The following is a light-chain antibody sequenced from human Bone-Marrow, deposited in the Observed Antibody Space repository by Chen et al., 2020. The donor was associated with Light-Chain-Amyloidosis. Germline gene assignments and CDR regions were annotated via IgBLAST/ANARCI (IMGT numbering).Light chain of an antibody. V-gene: IGLV2-14*03. CDR2: DVS. Sequence: SALTHPASVSGSPGQSLTLSCTGTRRVIGGYEYVSWYQQHPGEAPKLMIYDVSRRPSGVSSRCSGSKSGKTASLTICGVQAEEGADYYCSAYTRRGTRQVCGAGTKVTVL. J-gene: IGLJ1*01. CDR1: RRVIGGYEY. CDR3: SAYTRRGTRQV.